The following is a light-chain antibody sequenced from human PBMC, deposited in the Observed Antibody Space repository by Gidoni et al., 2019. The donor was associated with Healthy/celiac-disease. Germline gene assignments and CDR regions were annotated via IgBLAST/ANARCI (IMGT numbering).Light chain of an antibody. CDR3: QQYNNWPPLT. V-gene: IGKV3-15*01. CDR2: GAS. CDR1: QSGSSN. J-gene: IGKJ4*01. Sequence: EIVMTQSPATLSVSPGERATLSCRASQSGSSNLAWYQQKPGQAPSLLIYGASTRATGIPARFSGSGSGTEFTLTISSLQSEDVAVYYCQQYNNWPPLTFGGGTKVEIK.